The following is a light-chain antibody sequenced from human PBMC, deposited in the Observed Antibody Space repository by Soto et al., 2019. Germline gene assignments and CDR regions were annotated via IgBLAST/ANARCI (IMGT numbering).Light chain of an antibody. J-gene: IGKJ5*01. Sequence: DIPLTQSPSSLSSSACESFTITCLASQDVRNSLNWYQQKPGKAPKLLIYDASNLETGVPSRFSGSGSGTDFAFTISSLRPEDIATYYCQQYHNLPPITFGQGTRLEIK. CDR2: DAS. V-gene: IGKV1-33*01. CDR1: QDVRNS. CDR3: QQYHNLPPIT.